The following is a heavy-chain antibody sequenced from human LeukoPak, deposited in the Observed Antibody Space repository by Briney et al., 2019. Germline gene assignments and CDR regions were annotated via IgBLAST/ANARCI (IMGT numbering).Heavy chain of an antibody. Sequence: ASVKVSCKASGYTFTSYAMNWVRQAPGQGLEWTGWINTNTGNPTYAQGFTGRFVFSLDTSVSTAYLQISSLKAEDTAVYYCARVSPYSSSWWGDFDYWGQGTLVTVSS. D-gene: IGHD6-13*01. CDR1: GYTFTSYA. V-gene: IGHV7-4-1*02. CDR2: INTNTGNP. CDR3: ARVSPYSSSWWGDFDY. J-gene: IGHJ4*02.